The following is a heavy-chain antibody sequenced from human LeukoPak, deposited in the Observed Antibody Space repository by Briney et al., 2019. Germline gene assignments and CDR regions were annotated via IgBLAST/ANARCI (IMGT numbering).Heavy chain of an antibody. CDR1: GGTFSSYA. J-gene: IGHJ4*02. CDR3: ARTLYSNSWSSMYYFDY. D-gene: IGHD6-13*01. CDR2: IIPIFGTA. V-gene: IGHV1-69*13. Sequence: ASVKVSCKASGGTFSSYAISWVRQAPGQGLEWMGGIIPIFGTANYAQKFQGRVTITADESTSTAYMELSSLRSEDTAVYYCARTLYSNSWSSMYYFDYWGQGTLVTVSS.